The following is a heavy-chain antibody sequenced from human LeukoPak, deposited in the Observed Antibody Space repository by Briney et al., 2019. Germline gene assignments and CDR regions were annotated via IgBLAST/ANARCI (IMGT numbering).Heavy chain of an antibody. V-gene: IGHV4-4*02. CDR3: ARVRRNVAAAAAYYFDY. D-gene: IGHD6-13*01. Sequence: SETLSLTCAVSGGSISSSNWWSWVRQPPGKGLEWIGEIFHDGSTNCNPSLKSRVTISVDKPKNQFSLKLSSVTAADTAVYYCARVRRNVAAAAAYYFDYWGQGTLVTVSS. CDR2: IFHDGST. J-gene: IGHJ4*02. CDR1: GGSISSSNW.